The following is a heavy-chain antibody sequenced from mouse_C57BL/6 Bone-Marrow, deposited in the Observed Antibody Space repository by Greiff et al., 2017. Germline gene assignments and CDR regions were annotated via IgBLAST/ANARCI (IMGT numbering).Heavy chain of an antibody. V-gene: IGHV5-6*02. CDR3: ARLANWDWYFDV. CDR1: GFTFSSYG. J-gene: IGHJ1*03. Sequence: EVMLVESGGDLVKPGGSLKLSCAASGFTFSSYGMSWVRQTPDKRLEWVATISSGGSYTYYPDSVKGRFTISRDNAKNTLYLQMSSLKSEDTAMYYCARLANWDWYFDVWGTGTTVTVSS. CDR2: ISSGGSYT. D-gene: IGHD4-1*01.